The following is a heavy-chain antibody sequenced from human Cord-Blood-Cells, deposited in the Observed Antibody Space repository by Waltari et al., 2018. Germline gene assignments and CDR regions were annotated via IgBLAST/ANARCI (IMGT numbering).Heavy chain of an antibody. CDR2: INPSGGST. D-gene: IGHD3-3*01. Sequence: QVQLVQSGAEVKKPGASVKVSCKASGYTFTSYYMHWVRQAPGQGLEWMGIINPSGGSTSYAQKFQGRVTMTRDTSTSTVYMELSSLRSEDTAVYYCARDRAYYDFWSGYCDYWGQGTLVTVSS. J-gene: IGHJ4*02. CDR1: GYTFTSYY. CDR3: ARDRAYYDFWSGYCDY. V-gene: IGHV1-46*01.